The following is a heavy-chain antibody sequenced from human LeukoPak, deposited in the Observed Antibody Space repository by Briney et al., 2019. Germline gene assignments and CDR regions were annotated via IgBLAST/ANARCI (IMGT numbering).Heavy chain of an antibody. Sequence: GASVKVSCKASGYTFTSYGISWVRQAPGQGLEWMGWINTNTGNPTYAQGFTGRFVFSLDTSVSTAYLQISSLKAEDTAVYYCARDRDYTEGAWFDPWGQGTLVTVSS. J-gene: IGHJ5*02. CDR3: ARDRDYTEGAWFDP. V-gene: IGHV7-4-1*02. CDR1: GYTFTSYG. CDR2: INTNTGNP. D-gene: IGHD4-11*01.